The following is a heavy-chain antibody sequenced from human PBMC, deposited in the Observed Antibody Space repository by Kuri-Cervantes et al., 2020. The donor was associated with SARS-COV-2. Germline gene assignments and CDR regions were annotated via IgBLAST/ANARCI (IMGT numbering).Heavy chain of an antibody. D-gene: IGHD6-25*01. CDR1: GGSISSSSYY. J-gene: IGHJ4*02. CDR2: IYHSGST. Sequence: GSLRLSCTVSGGSISSSSYYWGWIRQPPGKGLEWIGSIYHSGSTYYNPSLKSRVTISVDTPKNQFSLKLSSVTAADTAVYYCARVGSALRRDFDYWGQGTLVTVSS. CDR3: ARVGSALRRDFDY. V-gene: IGHV4-39*07.